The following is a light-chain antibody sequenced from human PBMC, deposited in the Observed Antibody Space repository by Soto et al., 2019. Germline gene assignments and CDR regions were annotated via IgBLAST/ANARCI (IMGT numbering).Light chain of an antibody. V-gene: IGLV2-14*01. CDR2: DVS. CDR1: SSDVGGYNY. Sequence: QSVLTQPASVSGSPGQSITISCTGTSSDVGGYNYVSWYQQHPGKAPKLMIYDVSNRPSGVSNSFSGSKSGNTASLTISGLQAEDESDYYCNSYTSSSPLVFGRGTKLTVL. CDR3: NSYTSSSPLV. J-gene: IGLJ2*01.